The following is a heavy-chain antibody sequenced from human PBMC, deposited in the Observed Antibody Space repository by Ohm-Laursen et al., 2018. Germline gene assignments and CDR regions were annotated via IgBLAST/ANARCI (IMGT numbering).Heavy chain of an antibody. V-gene: IGHV1-46*01. CDR3: ARGQPIDF. CDR2: INTGGGST. Sequence: ASVKVSCKASGYTFTNYYMHWVQQAPEQGLEWMGIINTGGGSTSHAQKFQGRLTMTRDTSTSTVYMELSSLRSEDTAMYYCARGQPIDFWGQGILVTVSS. CDR1: GYTFTNYY. J-gene: IGHJ4*02.